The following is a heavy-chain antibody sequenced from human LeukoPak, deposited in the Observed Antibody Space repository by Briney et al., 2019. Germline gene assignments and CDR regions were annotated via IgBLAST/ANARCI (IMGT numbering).Heavy chain of an antibody. Sequence: ASVKVSCKACGYTFTRYGISWVRQAPGQGLEWMGWISGYNDNTNYPQKFQGRVTVTTDKYTSTAYMELRSLRSDDTAAYYCAREGTLGRRYIYGYVGLDYWGQGTLVTVSS. CDR1: GYTFTRYG. CDR3: AREGTLGRRYIYGYVGLDY. V-gene: IGHV1-18*01. CDR2: ISGYNDNT. J-gene: IGHJ4*02. D-gene: IGHD5-18*01.